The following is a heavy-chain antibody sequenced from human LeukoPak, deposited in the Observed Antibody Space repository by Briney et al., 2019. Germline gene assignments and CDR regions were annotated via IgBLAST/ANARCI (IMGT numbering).Heavy chain of an antibody. CDR2: ISYSGSP. D-gene: IGHD6-13*01. CDR3: ARDPPGIAASVSGG. CDR1: GGSINTYY. Sequence: SETLSLTCTISGGSINTYYWNWIRQPPGKGLEWIGYISYSGSPKYNPSLKSRVTISIDTSRSQFSLKLNSVTAADTAMYYCARDPPGIAASVSGGWGQGTLVTVSS. V-gene: IGHV4-59*01. J-gene: IGHJ4*02.